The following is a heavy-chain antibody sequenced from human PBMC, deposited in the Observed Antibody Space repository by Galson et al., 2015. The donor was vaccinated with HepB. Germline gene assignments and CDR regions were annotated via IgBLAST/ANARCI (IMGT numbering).Heavy chain of an antibody. Sequence: QSGAEVKKPGESLKISCKGSGFNFATQWIGWVRQMPGKGLEWMGVIYPGDSDTRYSPSFQGQVTISADKSISTAYLQWSSLKASDTAMYYCATLMHVTTVTISSWGQGTLVTVSS. CDR2: IYPGDSDT. CDR1: GFNFATQW. J-gene: IGHJ5*02. CDR3: ATLMHVTTVTISS. V-gene: IGHV5-51*03. D-gene: IGHD4-17*01.